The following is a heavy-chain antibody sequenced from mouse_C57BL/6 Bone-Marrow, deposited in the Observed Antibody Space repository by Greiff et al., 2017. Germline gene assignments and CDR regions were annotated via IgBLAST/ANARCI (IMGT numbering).Heavy chain of an antibody. D-gene: IGHD2-3*01. CDR3: ARIEDGYHAMDY. Sequence: QVTLKVSGPGILQPSQTLSLTCSFSGSSLSTFGMGVGWIRQPSGKGLVWLAHLWWDDDKYNNPSLERRLTISKDTTKDQVFLPIANVDTAETSKYSWARIEDGYHAMDYWGQGTSVTVSS. J-gene: IGHJ4*01. CDR2: LWWDDDK. V-gene: IGHV8-8*01. CDR1: GSSLSTFGMG.